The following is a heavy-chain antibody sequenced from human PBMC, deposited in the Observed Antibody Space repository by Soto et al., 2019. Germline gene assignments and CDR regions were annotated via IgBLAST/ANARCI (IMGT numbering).Heavy chain of an antibody. J-gene: IGHJ6*02. CDR3: ATEGRYSSGWYGYGMDV. CDR1: GYTLTELS. CDR2: FDPEDGET. D-gene: IGHD6-19*01. Sequence: ASVKVSCKVSGYTLTELSMHWVRQAPGKGLEWMGGFDPEDGETIYAQKFQGRVTMTEDTSTDTAYMELSSLRSEDTAVHYCATEGRYSSGWYGYGMDVWGQGTTVTVSS. V-gene: IGHV1-24*01.